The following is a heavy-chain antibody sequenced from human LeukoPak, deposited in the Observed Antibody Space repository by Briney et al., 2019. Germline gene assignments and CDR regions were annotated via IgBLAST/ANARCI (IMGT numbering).Heavy chain of an antibody. CDR3: ARTSITMVRGVIRWFDP. J-gene: IGHJ5*02. CDR2: ISSSSSYI. D-gene: IGHD3-10*01. Sequence: GGSLRLSCAASGFTFSSYSVNWVRQAPGKGLKWVSSISSSSSYIYYADSVKGRFTISRDNAKNSLYLQVNSLRAEDTAVYYCARTSITMVRGVIRWFDPWGQGTLVTVSS. V-gene: IGHV3-21*01. CDR1: GFTFSSYS.